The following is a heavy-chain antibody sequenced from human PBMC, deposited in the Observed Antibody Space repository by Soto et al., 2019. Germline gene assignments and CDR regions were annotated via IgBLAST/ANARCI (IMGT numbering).Heavy chain of an antibody. V-gene: IGHV4-39*01. Sequence: QLQLQESGPGLVKPSETLSLTCTVSGGSLSSSSSYWGWIRQPPGKGLEWIGSMSYSGTTYHNPSLKSRVTLSVDTSQSRFSLKLTSLTAADTAVYYCARHRVPSVYDPIPGCFDSWGQGILVTASS. D-gene: IGHD5-12*01. CDR1: GGSLSSSSSY. J-gene: IGHJ4*02. CDR3: ARHRVPSVYDPIPGCFDS. CDR2: MSYSGTT.